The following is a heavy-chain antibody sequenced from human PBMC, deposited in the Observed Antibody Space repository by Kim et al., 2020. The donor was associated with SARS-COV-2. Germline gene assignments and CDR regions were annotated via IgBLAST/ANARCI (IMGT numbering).Heavy chain of an antibody. Sequence: YSPSFQGHVTISADKSINTAYLQLSSLKASDTASYYCARGSGLYGMDVWGQGTTVTVSS. D-gene: IGHD3-16*01. CDR3: ARGSGLYGMDV. J-gene: IGHJ6*02. V-gene: IGHV5-10-1*01.